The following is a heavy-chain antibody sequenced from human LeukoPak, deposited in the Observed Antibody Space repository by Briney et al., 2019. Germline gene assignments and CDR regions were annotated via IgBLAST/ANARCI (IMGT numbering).Heavy chain of an antibody. Sequence: GGSLRLSCAASGFTFSNYAMTWVRQAPGKGLEWVSLITGGAYITYYADSVKGRFTISGDNSKNMLFLQMNSLRVEDTAVYYCAKDPPSGYCSGGTCNDSPFDSWGQGTLVTVSS. J-gene: IGHJ4*02. CDR2: ITGGAYIT. CDR1: GFTFSNYA. D-gene: IGHD2-15*01. CDR3: AKDPPSGYCSGGTCNDSPFDS. V-gene: IGHV3-23*01.